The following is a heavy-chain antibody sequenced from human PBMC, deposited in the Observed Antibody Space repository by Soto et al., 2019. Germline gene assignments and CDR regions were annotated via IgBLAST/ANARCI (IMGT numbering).Heavy chain of an antibody. J-gene: IGHJ4*02. V-gene: IGHV4-39*01. Sequence: PSETLSLTCTVSGGSVSSSSYYWGWVRQPPGKGLEWIGSVYYSGSTYYNPSLESRVTISVDKSKNQFSLKLMSLSAADTAVYYCGRLVGLPTISYSSDYWCQGALVTVSS. CDR2: VYYSGST. CDR3: GRLVGLPTISYSSDY. D-gene: IGHD1-26*01. CDR1: GGSVSSSSYY.